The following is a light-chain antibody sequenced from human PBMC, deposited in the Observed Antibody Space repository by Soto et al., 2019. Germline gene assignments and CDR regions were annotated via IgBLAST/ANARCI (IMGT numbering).Light chain of an antibody. J-gene: IGKJ2*01. CDR3: QQLNSDWYA. CDR2: GAS. Sequence: DIQLTPSPSFLSASVGDRVTITCRASQGISTYLAWYLQRPGKAPKLLIYGASTLQSGVPSRFSGSGSGTEFTLTISSLQPEDFGTYYCQQLNSDWYAFGQGTKLEIK. V-gene: IGKV1-9*01. CDR1: QGISTY.